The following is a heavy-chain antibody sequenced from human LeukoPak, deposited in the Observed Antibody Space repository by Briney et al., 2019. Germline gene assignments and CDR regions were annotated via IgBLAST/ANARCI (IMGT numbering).Heavy chain of an antibody. Sequence: PSETLSLTCTVSAGSISSSSYSWGWIRQPPGKGLEWIGSIYYSGSTYYNPSLKSRVTISVDTSKNQFSLKLSSVTAADTAVYYCARDRLEMATIDYWGQGTLVTVSS. CDR2: IYYSGST. CDR3: ARDRLEMATIDY. CDR1: AGSISSSSYS. V-gene: IGHV4-39*07. D-gene: IGHD5-24*01. J-gene: IGHJ4*02.